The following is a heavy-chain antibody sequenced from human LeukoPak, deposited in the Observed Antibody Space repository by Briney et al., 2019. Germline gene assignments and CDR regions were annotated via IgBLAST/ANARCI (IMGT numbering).Heavy chain of an antibody. Sequence: SETLSLTCTVSGGSISSSSYYWGWIRQPPGKGLEWIGNIYYSGSTYYSPSLKSRVTISVDTSKNQFSLKLSSVTAADTAVYYCASSTIFGVVANWFDPWGQGTLVTVSS. V-gene: IGHV4-39*07. CDR1: GGSISSSSYY. CDR2: IYYSGST. D-gene: IGHD3-3*01. J-gene: IGHJ5*02. CDR3: ASSTIFGVVANWFDP.